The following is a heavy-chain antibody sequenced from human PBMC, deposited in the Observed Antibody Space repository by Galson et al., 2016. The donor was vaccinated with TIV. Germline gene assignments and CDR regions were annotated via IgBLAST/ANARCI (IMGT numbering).Heavy chain of an antibody. CDR1: GFMFTSSA. Sequence: SVKVSCKASGFMFTSSAMQWVRQARGERLEWIGLIVVGSGDTNYAQKFQERVTIIRDMSTNTVYMELSSLRAEDTAVYYCVRGGPFSGYAEIRWFTDHFDYWSQGSLVTVSS. J-gene: IGHJ4*02. D-gene: IGHD6-25*01. CDR3: VRGGPFSGYAEIRWFTDHFDY. V-gene: IGHV1-58*02. CDR2: IVVGSGDT.